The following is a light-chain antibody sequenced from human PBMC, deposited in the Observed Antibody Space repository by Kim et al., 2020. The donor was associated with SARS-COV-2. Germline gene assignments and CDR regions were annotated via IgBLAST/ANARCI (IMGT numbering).Light chain of an antibody. V-gene: IGLV1-44*01. J-gene: IGLJ3*02. CDR1: NSNIGTNS. CDR2: RGD. CDR3: AVWDDRLNGPV. Sequence: ELTQPPSTSGTPGQRVIISCSGGNSNIGTNSVNWYQHLPGTAPKLLIYRGDQRPSGVPDRFSGSRSGASASLAISGLQSDDESDYYCAVWDDRLNGPVFGGGTQLTV.